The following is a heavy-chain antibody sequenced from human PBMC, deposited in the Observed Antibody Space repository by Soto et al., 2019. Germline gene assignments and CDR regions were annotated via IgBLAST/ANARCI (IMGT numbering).Heavy chain of an antibody. CDR2: IWYDGSNK. D-gene: IGHD2-15*01. CDR3: ARDRYRYCSGGSCSPFDY. CDR1: GFTFSSYG. V-gene: IGHV3-33*01. Sequence: GGSLRLSCAASGFTFSSYGMHWVRQAPGKGLEWVAVIWYDGSNKYYADSVKGRFTISRDNSKNTLYLQMNSLRAEDTAVYYFARDRYRYCSGGSCSPFDYCGQGTLVTVSS. J-gene: IGHJ4*02.